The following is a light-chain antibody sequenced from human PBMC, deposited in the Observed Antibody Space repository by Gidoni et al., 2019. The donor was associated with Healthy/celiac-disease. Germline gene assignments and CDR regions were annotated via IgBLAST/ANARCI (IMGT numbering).Light chain of an antibody. CDR2: EVS. CDR1: QSLLHSSGKTA. Sequence: DVLMTQTPVFLSVTPGQPASIACKSSQSLLHSSGKTALYWYLLRPGQPPQPLIYEVSNRVSGVPDRFSGSGSGTDFTLGISRVEAEDVGVYYCLQSVEVPLTFGGGTEVEIK. J-gene: IGKJ4*01. CDR3: LQSVEVPLT. V-gene: IGKV2D-29*01.